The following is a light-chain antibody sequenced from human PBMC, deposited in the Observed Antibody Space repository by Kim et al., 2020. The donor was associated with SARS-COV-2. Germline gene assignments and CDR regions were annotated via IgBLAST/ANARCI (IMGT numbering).Light chain of an antibody. Sequence: DIQMTQSPSTLSASVGDRVTITCRASQSISDYLAWYQQKPGKAPKLLIYDASSLKSGVPSRFSGGGSGTEFTLTISSLQPDDFATYYCQQYNTYSWTFGQGTRVEIK. CDR3: QQYNTYSWT. CDR1: QSISDY. V-gene: IGKV1-5*01. J-gene: IGKJ1*01. CDR2: DAS.